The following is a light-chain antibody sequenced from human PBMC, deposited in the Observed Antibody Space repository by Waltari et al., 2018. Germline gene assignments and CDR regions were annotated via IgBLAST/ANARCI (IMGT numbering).Light chain of an antibody. CDR3: QQRSNWPPLFT. V-gene: IGKV3-11*01. Sequence: EIVLTQSPATLSLSPGERATLSCRASQSVSIYLAWYQQKPGQAPRLLIYDASNRATGIPARFSGSGSGTDFTLTISSLEPEDFAVYYCQQRSNWPPLFTFGPGTKVDIK. CDR1: QSVSIY. CDR2: DAS. J-gene: IGKJ3*01.